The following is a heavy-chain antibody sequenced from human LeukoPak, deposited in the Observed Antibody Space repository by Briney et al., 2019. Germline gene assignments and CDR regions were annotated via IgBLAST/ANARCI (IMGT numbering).Heavy chain of an antibody. Sequence: GGSLRLSCAASGFTFSSYAMSWVRQAPVKGLEWVSAISGSGGSTYYADSVKGRFTISRDNSKNTLYLQMNSLRAEDTAVYYCAKDRLASSSSPYFDYWGQGTLVTVSS. CDR3: AKDRLASSSSPYFDY. D-gene: IGHD6-13*01. J-gene: IGHJ4*02. CDR2: ISGSGGST. V-gene: IGHV3-23*01. CDR1: GFTFSSYA.